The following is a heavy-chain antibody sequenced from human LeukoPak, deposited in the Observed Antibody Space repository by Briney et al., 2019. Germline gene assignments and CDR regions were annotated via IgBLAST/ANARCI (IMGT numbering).Heavy chain of an antibody. J-gene: IGHJ4*02. CDR1: GDSISSYY. CDR2: IYYSGST. D-gene: IGHD3-22*01. CDR3: ARDLRYDSSGWAFDY. Sequence: SETLSLTCTVPGDSISSYYWSWIRQPPGKGLEWIGYIYYSGSTNYNPSLKSRVTISVDTSKNQFSLDLRSVTAADTAVYYCARDLRYDSSGWAFDYWGQGTLVTVSS. V-gene: IGHV4-59*01.